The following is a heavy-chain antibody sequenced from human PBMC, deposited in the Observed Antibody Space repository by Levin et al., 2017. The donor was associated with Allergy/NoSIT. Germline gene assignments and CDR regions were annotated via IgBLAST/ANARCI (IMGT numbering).Heavy chain of an antibody. J-gene: IGHJ6*03. D-gene: IGHD6-13*01. V-gene: IGHV1-3*01. CDR2: INAGNGNT. CDR1: GYTFTSYA. Sequence: ASVKVSCKASGYTFTSYAMHWVRQAPGQRLEWMGWINAGNGNTKYSQKFQGRVTITRDTSASTAYMELSSLRSEDTAVYYCARDRYSSSWSSSWPYYYYMDVWGKGTTVTVSS. CDR3: ARDRYSSSWSSSWPYYYYMDV.